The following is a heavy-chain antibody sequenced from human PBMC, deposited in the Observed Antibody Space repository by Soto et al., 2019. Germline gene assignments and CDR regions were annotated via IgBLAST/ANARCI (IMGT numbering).Heavy chain of an antibody. CDR3: ARGVLH. Sequence: QVQLQESGPGLVKPSQTLCLSCAVSGGSISSGGYYWSWIRQHPGKGLEWIGSIYYSGSTYYNPSLQSRVTISVDTSKTHFSLKLSSVTAADTAVYYCARGVLHWGPRTLVTVSS. CDR1: GGSISSGGYY. V-gene: IGHV4-31*11. CDR2: IYYSGST. D-gene: IGHD3-16*01. J-gene: IGHJ4*02.